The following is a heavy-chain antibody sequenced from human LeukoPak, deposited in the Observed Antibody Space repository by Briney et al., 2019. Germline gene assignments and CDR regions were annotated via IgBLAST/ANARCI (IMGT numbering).Heavy chain of an antibody. CDR3: ARSYYYYDMDV. J-gene: IGHJ6*02. CDR1: GFTFSSYW. CDR2: INSDGSST. Sequence: PGGSLRPSCAASGFTFSSYWMHWVRQAPGKGLVWVSRINSDGSSTNYADSVKGRFTISRDNAKNTLYVQMNSLRAEDTAVYYCARSYYYYDMDVWGQGTTVTVSS. V-gene: IGHV3-74*01.